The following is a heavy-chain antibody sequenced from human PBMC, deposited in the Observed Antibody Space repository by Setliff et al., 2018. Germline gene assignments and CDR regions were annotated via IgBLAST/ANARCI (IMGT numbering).Heavy chain of an antibody. CDR2: ISSVGRTI. D-gene: IGHD2-2*01. V-gene: IGHV3-48*03. CDR1: GFTLRSYE. CDR3: ARSINGYQQRFDF. Sequence: LRLSCAASGFTLRSYEMNWVRQTPGKGLEWVSYISSVGRTIYYTDSVKGRFTISRDNAKNTLFLEMNSLGAEDTAVYYCARSINGYQQRFDFWGQGALVTVSS. J-gene: IGHJ4*02.